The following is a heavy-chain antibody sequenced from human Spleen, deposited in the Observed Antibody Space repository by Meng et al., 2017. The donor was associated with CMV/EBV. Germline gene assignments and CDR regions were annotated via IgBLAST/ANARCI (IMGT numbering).Heavy chain of an antibody. J-gene: IGHJ4*02. Sequence: GGSLRLSCAASGFTFSINAMSWVRQVPGKGLEWVSGLSDSGGTTYYADSVKGRFTISRDNSKNTVYLQMNSLRAEDTALYYCAKGGDGYVWGSYRNFDYWGQGSLVTVSS. CDR3: AKGGDGYVWGSYRNFDY. V-gene: IGHV3-23*01. D-gene: IGHD3-16*02. CDR1: GFTFSINA. CDR2: LSDSGGTT.